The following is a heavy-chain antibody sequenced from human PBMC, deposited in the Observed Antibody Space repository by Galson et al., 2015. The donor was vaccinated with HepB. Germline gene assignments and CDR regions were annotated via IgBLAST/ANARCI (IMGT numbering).Heavy chain of an antibody. Sequence: SLRLSCAASGFTFSSYTMNWVRQAPGQGLEWVSTISGCGGSTNYADSVKGRFTISRDNSKNTLYLQMNSLRVDDTAVYFCARDRGVCSSTSCDAFDIWGQGTMVTVSS. CDR3: ARDRGVCSSTSCDAFDI. CDR1: GFTFSSYT. CDR2: ISGCGGST. J-gene: IGHJ3*02. D-gene: IGHD2-2*01. V-gene: IGHV3-23*01.